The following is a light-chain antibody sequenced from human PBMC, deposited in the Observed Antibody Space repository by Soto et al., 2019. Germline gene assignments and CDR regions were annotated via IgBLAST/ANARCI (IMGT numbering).Light chain of an antibody. V-gene: IGLV2-14*01. J-gene: IGLJ2*01. CDR3: CSYTGISTLV. CDR1: SSDVGAYNY. Sequence: QSALTQPASVSGSPGQSITISCTGTSSDVGAYNYVSWYQQHPGKAPKLMIYEVNNRPSGVSNRFSGSKSGNTASLTISGAQAEDEADYYCCSYTGISTLVFGGGTKLTVL. CDR2: EVN.